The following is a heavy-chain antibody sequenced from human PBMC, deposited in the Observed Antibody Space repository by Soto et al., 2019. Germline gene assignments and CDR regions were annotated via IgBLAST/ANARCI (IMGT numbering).Heavy chain of an antibody. Sequence: SETLSLTCTVSGGSINSGDYYWSWIRQPPGRGLEWIGYIYYTGSTHYNPSLKSRLTADESTSTAYMELSSLRSEDTAVYYCARDGAARPDYYYGMDVWGQGTTVTVSS. CDR2: IYYTGST. CDR3: ARDGAARPDYYYGMDV. J-gene: IGHJ6*02. CDR1: GGSINSGDYY. V-gene: IGHV4-30-4*02. D-gene: IGHD6-6*01.